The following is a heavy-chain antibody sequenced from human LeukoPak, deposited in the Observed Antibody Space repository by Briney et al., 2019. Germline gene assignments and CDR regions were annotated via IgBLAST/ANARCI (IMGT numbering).Heavy chain of an antibody. V-gene: IGHV3-48*01. J-gene: IGHJ4*02. CDR3: ARDCYTTGCY. CDR2: IRSSSSVI. D-gene: IGHD3-16*02. CDR1: GFTFSRYD. Sequence: GGSLRLSCAASGFTFSRYDMNWVRQAPGKGLEWVSYIRSSSSVIYYADSVRGRFTTSRDNSKNTLYLQMNSLRAEDTAMYYCARDCYTTGCYWGQGTLVTVSS.